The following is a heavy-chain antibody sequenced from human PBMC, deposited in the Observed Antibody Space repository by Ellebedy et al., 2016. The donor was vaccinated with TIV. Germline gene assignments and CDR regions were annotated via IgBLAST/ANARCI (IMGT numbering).Heavy chain of an antibody. CDR2: LYPDAKT. Sequence: GESLKISCEASGIIVSDYIMNWVRQAPGKGLEWVSVLYPDAKTNYADTVNGRFIVSRDSSKNTLYLQMNSLTAEDTAVYYCARDPGGGGDFGDNWFDPWGQGTLVTVSS. D-gene: IGHD2-21*01. CDR3: ARDPGGGGDFGDNWFDP. V-gene: IGHV3-66*01. J-gene: IGHJ5*02. CDR1: GIIVSDYI.